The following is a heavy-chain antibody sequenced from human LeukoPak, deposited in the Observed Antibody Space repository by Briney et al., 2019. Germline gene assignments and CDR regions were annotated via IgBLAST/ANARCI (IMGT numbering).Heavy chain of an antibody. CDR1: GYTFTSYD. V-gene: IGHV1-8*03. CDR2: MNPNSGNT. J-gene: IGHJ4*02. Sequence: ASVKVSCTASGYTFTSYDINWVRQATGQGLEWMGWMNPNSGNTGYAQKFQGRVTITRNTSISTAYMELSSLRSEDTAVYYCARAGGYCGRISCPYYFDYWGQGSLVAVSS. D-gene: IGHD2-15*01. CDR3: ARAGGYCGRISCPYYFDY.